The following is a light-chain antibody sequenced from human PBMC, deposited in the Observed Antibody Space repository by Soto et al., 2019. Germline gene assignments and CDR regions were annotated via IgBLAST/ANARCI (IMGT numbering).Light chain of an antibody. CDR2: DAS. V-gene: IGKV3-11*01. CDR3: QQRSNWPPLT. CDR1: QSVSSY. Sequence: EIVLTQSPATLSLSPGERATLSCRASQSVSSYLAWYQQKPGQAPRLLIYDASTRATGIPARFSGSGSGTDFTLTISSLEPEDFAVYDCQQRSNWPPLTVGGGTKVEIK. J-gene: IGKJ4*01.